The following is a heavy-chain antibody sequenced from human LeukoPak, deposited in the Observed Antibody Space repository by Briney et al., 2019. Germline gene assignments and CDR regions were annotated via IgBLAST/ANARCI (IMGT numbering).Heavy chain of an antibody. V-gene: IGHV1-18*01. J-gene: IGHJ4*02. CDR3: ARGAYYYVSSGYYYAQ. CDR1: GYTFTSYG. CDR2: LSAYNGDT. D-gene: IGHD3-22*01. Sequence: ASVKVSYKASGYTFTSYGSNCVRQAPGQGLEWMGWLSAYNGDTNYAQKFQGRVTNTADESTNTSYMELSTLSSDDTAVYYCARGAYYYVSSGYYYAQGGQGTLVTVSS.